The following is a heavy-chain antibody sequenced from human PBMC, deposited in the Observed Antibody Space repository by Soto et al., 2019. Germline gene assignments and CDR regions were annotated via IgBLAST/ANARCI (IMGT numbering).Heavy chain of an antibody. CDR2: IVVGSGNT. J-gene: IGHJ4*02. CDR1: GFTFTSAA. CDR3: AREDPPAHY. D-gene: IGHD2-2*01. V-gene: IGHV1-58*01. Sequence: SVKVSCKASGFTFTSAAVQWVRQDRGQRLEWIGWIVVGSGNTNYAQKFQERVTITRDMSTSTAYMQLRSLRSEDTAVYYCAREDPPAHYWGQGTLVTVSS.